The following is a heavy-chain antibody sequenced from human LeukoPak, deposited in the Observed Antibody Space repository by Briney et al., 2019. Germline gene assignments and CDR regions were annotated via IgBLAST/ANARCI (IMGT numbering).Heavy chain of an antibody. CDR2: ISGSGDST. D-gene: IGHD3-10*01. J-gene: IGHJ3*02. Sequence: SGGSLRLSCAASGFTFSRYTMSWVRQAPGKGLEWVSAISGSGDSTYYADSVKGRFTISRDNSKNTLYLHMNSLRAEDTAVYYCAKDGFSVGIWGQGTMVTVSS. V-gene: IGHV3-23*01. CDR3: AKDGFSVGI. CDR1: GFTFSRYT.